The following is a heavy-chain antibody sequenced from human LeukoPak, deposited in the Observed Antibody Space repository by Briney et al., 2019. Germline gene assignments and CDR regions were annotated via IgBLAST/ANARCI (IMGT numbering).Heavy chain of an antibody. V-gene: IGHV3-9*01. J-gene: IGHJ4*02. CDR2: ISWNSGSI. CDR3: AKELFYGAPLDSSSWPFDY. CDR1: GFTLDEYA. D-gene: IGHD6-13*01. Sequence: GGSLRLSRAASGFTLDEYAIHWVRQAPGKGLEWVSDISWNSGSIGYADSVKGRFTISRDNAKNSLYLQMNSLRAEDTALYYCAKELFYGAPLDSSSWPFDYWGQGTLVTVSS.